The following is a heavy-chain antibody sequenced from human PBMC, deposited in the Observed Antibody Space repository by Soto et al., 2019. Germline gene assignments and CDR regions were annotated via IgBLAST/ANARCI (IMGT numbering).Heavy chain of an antibody. CDR1: GFTFSSYS. D-gene: IGHD2-15*01. J-gene: IGHJ3*02. Sequence: EVQLVESGGGLVQPGGSLRLSCAASGFTFSSYSMNWVRQAPGKGLEWVSYLSSSSSTIYYADSVKGRFTISRDNAKNSLYLQMNSLRAEDTAVYYCARSGGSGGSLLSDAFDIWGQGTMVTVSS. CDR2: LSSSSSTI. CDR3: ARSGGSGGSLLSDAFDI. V-gene: IGHV3-48*01.